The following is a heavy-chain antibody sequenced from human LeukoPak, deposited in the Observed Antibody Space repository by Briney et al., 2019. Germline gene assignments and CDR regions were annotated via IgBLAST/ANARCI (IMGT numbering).Heavy chain of an antibody. Sequence: EASVRVSCKTSGYTFTNLDINWLRQAPGQGLEWMGWMSPNSGDTGYAQKFQGRVSMTRDTSISTAYMELSSLRSEDTAVYYCASNPLNTGDFYYWGLGSLVTVSS. D-gene: IGHD1-1*01. CDR1: GYTFTNLD. J-gene: IGHJ4*02. V-gene: IGHV1-8*01. CDR2: MSPNSGDT. CDR3: ASNPLNTGDFYY.